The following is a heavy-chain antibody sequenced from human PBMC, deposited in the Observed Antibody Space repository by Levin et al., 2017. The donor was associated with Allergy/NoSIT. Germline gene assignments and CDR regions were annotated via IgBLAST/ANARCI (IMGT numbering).Heavy chain of an antibody. D-gene: IGHD5-18*01. CDR1: GFTFSSYA. CDR2: ISYDGSNK. J-gene: IGHJ3*02. CDR3: ARVLVDTASDAFDI. Sequence: AGGSLRLSCAASGFTFSSYAMHWVRQAPGKGLEWVAVISYDGSNKYYADSVKGRFTISRDNSKNTLYLQMNSLRAEDTAVYYCARVLVDTASDAFDIWGQGTMVTVSS. V-gene: IGHV3-30-3*01.